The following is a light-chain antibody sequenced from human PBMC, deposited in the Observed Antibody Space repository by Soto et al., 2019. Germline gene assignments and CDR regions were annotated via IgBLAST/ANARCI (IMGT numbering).Light chain of an antibody. CDR1: QSVSSN. CDR2: GAS. Sequence: IVMTQSPATLSVSPGERATLSCRASQSVSSNLAWYQQKPGQAPRLLIYGASTRATGIPARFSGSGSGTEFTLTISSLQSEDFALYYCQQRSSWMTFGQGTRLEIK. J-gene: IGKJ5*01. V-gene: IGKV3-15*01. CDR3: QQRSSWMT.